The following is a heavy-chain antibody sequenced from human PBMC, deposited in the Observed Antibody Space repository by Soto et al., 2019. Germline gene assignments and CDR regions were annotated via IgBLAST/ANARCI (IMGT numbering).Heavy chain of an antibody. D-gene: IGHD3-22*01. V-gene: IGHV5-10-1*01. CDR2: IDPSDSQT. J-gene: IGHJ4*02. CDR1: GYSFAGYW. CDR3: ARQIYDSDTGPNFQYYFDS. Sequence: GESVKISFKGSGYSFAGYWITWVRQKPGKGLEWMGRIDPSDSQTYYSPSFRGHVTISVTKSITTVFLQWSSLRASDTAMYYCARQIYDSDTGPNFQYYFDSWGQGTPVTVSS.